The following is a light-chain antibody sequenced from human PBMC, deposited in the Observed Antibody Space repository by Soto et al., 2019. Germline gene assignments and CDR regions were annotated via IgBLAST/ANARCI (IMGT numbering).Light chain of an antibody. V-gene: IGLV2-11*01. CDR2: DVS. CDR3: CSYAGRYIVV. J-gene: IGLJ2*01. CDR1: SSDVGGYTY. Sequence: QSALTQPRSVSGSPGHSVAISCTGTSSDVGGYTYVAWYRQYPGKAPKLMLYDVSKRPSGVPDRFSGSKSGNMASLTISGLQAEDEADYYCCSYAGRYIVVFGGGTKLTVL.